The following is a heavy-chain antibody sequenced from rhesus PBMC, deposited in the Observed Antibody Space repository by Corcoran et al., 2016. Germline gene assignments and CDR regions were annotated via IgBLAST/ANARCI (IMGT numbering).Heavy chain of an antibody. CDR3: ARTGTTFGLDS. J-gene: IGHJ6*01. CDR2: IYGGSGST. V-gene: IGHV4-143*01. Sequence: QVQLQESGPGVVKPSETLSLTCAVSGGSISGYYLWSWIRQPPGKGLEWIGYIYGGSGSTSYNPSLKSRVIISMDTSKNQFSLKRSSVTAADTAVYYCARTGTTFGLDSWGQGVVVTVSS. CDR1: GGSISGYY. D-gene: IGHD1-14*01.